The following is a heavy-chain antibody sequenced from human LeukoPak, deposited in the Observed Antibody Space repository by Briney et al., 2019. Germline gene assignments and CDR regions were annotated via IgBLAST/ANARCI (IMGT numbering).Heavy chain of an antibody. J-gene: IGHJ4*02. D-gene: IGHD6-13*01. CDR2: INPNSGGT. V-gene: IGHV1-2*02. CDR1: GYTFTGYY. CDR3: ARDRVAAAGSLRYYFDY. Sequence: ASVKVSCKASGYTFTGYYMHWVRQAPGQGLEWIGWINPNSGGTNYAQKFQGRVTMTRDTSISTAYMELSRLRSDDTAVYYCARDRVAAAGSLRYYFDYWGQGTLVAVSS.